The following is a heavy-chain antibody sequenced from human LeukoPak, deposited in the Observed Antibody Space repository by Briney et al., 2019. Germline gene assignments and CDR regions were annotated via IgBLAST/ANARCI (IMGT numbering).Heavy chain of an antibody. D-gene: IGHD6-13*01. CDR1: GGTFSSYA. Sequence: SVKVSCKASGGTFSSYAISWVRQAPGQGLEWMGGIIPIFGTANYAQRFQARVTITADESTSTAYMELSSLRSEDTAVYYCARDRSSSSWYRFDPWGQGTLVTVSS. V-gene: IGHV1-69*13. CDR3: ARDRSSSSWYRFDP. CDR2: IIPIFGTA. J-gene: IGHJ5*02.